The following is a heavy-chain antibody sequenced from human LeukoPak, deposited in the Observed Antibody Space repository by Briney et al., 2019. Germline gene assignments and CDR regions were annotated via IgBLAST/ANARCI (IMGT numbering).Heavy chain of an antibody. CDR2: MNQDGSQK. CDR3: ARGHSGYNFAFDI. V-gene: IGHV3-7*01. Sequence: GGSLRLSCAASGFIFGSYWMSWVRQAPGKGLEWVANMNQDGSQKYYVDSVKGRFTISRDNAKTSLYLQMNSLRAEDTAVYYCARGHSGYNFAFDIWGQGTMVTVSS. CDR1: GFIFGSYW. D-gene: IGHD5-12*01. J-gene: IGHJ3*02.